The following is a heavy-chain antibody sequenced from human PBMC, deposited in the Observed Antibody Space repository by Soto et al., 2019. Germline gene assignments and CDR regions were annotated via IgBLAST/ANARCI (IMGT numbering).Heavy chain of an antibody. CDR1: GDSIRSAHYF. Sequence: SETLSLTCNVFGDSIRSAHYFLGWVRQPPGKGLEWIGSIYHSGATFYDPYLRSRVTLSVDTTKNQFSLKLSSVTAADTAVYYCARGGIRRGYSYGRVDYWGQGTLVTVSS. J-gene: IGHJ4*02. CDR3: ARGGIRRGYSYGRVDY. D-gene: IGHD5-18*01. CDR2: IYHSGAT. V-gene: IGHV4-39*01.